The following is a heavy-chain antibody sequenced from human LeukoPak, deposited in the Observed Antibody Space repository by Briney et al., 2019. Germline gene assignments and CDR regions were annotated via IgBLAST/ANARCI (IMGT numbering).Heavy chain of an antibody. CDR3: AREGYYDFWSGYYTGYYYYGMDV. CDR1: GFTVSSNY. CDR2: IYSGGRT. D-gene: IGHD3-3*01. Sequence: GGSLRLSCADSGFTVSSNYMSWVRQAPGKGVEWGSVIYSGGRTYYPDSVTGRFSISRDNPKNTLYLQMNSLRAEDTAVYYCAREGYYDFWSGYYTGYYYYGMDVWGQGTTVTVSS. V-gene: IGHV3-53*01. J-gene: IGHJ6*02.